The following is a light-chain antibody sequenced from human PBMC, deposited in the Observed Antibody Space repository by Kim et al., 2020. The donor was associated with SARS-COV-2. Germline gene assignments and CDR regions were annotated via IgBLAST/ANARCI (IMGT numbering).Light chain of an antibody. V-gene: IGKV3-20*01. Sequence: SPGERATLSCRASQGVSSTYLAWYQQRPGQTPRLLIYGASRRATGIPDRFSGSGSGTDFTLTISRLEPEDFAVYYCQQYGRSLWTFGQGTKVDIK. CDR1: QGVSSTY. CDR3: QQYGRSLWT. CDR2: GAS. J-gene: IGKJ1*01.